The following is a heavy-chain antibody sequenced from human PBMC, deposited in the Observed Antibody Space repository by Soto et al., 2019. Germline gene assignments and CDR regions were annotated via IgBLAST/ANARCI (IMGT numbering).Heavy chain of an antibody. CDR2: INAGNGNT. CDR3: ARNGITIFGVVIAFDC. V-gene: IGHV1-3*01. J-gene: IGHJ4*02. Sequence: APVKVCCTATGYTFTSYAMHWVRQAPEQGLEWMGWINAGNGNTKYSQKFQGRVTITRDTSASTAYMELSSLRSEDTAVYYCARNGITIFGVVIAFDCRGQGTLVTVSS. D-gene: IGHD3-3*01. CDR1: GYTFTSYA.